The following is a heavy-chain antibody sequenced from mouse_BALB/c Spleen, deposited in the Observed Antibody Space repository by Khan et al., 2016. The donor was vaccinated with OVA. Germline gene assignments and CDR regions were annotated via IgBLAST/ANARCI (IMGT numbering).Heavy chain of an antibody. CDR2: IYPGGYFT. CDR3: ARWATWYFDV. Sequence: QVHVKQSGGEVVRPGTSVKISCKASGYTFTNYWLGWVRQRPGHGLEWIGDIYPGGYFTNYNEKFKDKATLTVDTSSTTANMQLSSLTSEDSAVYFCARWATWYFDVWGAGTTVTVSS. V-gene: IGHV1-63*02. J-gene: IGHJ1*01. CDR1: GYTFTNYW. D-gene: IGHD3-1*01.